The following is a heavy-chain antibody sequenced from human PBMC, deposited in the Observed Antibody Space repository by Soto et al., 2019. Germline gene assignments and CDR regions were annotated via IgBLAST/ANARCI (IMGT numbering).Heavy chain of an antibody. CDR2: VYYSGST. D-gene: IGHD4-4*01. V-gene: IGHV4-59*01. J-gene: IGHJ3*02. CDR3: ARAEMTTIRAFDI. CDR1: GGSISNYY. Sequence: SETLSLTCTVSGGSISNYYWSWIRQPPGKGLKWIGYVYYSGSTKDNPSPKSRVTISVDTSKNQFSLKLSSVTAADTAVYFCARAEMTTIRAFDIWGQGTMVTVSS.